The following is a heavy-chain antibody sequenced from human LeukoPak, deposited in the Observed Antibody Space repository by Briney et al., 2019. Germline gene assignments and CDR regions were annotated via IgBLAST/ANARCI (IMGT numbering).Heavy chain of an antibody. Sequence: ASVKVSCKASGGTFSSYAISWVRQAPGQGLEWMGRIIPILGIANYAQKFQGRVTITADKSTSTAYMELRSLRSDDTAVYYCARDGGIQLWSHWGQGTLVTVSS. CDR2: IIPILGIA. CDR1: GGTFSSYA. D-gene: IGHD5-18*01. J-gene: IGHJ4*02. V-gene: IGHV1-69*04. CDR3: ARDGGIQLWSH.